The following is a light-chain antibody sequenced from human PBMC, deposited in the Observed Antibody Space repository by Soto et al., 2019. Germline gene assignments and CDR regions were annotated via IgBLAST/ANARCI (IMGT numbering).Light chain of an antibody. Sequence: EVVMTQSPATLSVSPGERATLSCRASESVSRNLAWYQQKPGQAHRLLIYDAYTRATGIPDRFSGSGSGTDVSLTISRLEPEDVAVFYCQQYGTSPPTFGQGTKVDIK. CDR2: DAY. CDR1: ESVSRN. CDR3: QQYGTSPPT. J-gene: IGKJ1*01. V-gene: IGKV3-20*01.